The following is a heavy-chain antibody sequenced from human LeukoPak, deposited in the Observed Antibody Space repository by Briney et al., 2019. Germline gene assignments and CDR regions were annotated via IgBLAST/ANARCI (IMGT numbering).Heavy chain of an antibody. V-gene: IGHV3-30*02. CDR3: ARILDSAWGELGY. J-gene: IGHJ4*02. CDR2: IRSDGSNE. D-gene: IGHD6-19*01. Sequence: GSLRLSCAGSGFTFSSYGMHWVRQAPGKGLEWMAFIRSDGSNEYYADSVKGRFTISRDNSKNTLYLQMNSLRADDTAVYYCARILDSAWGELGYWGQGTLVTVSS. CDR1: GFTFSSYG.